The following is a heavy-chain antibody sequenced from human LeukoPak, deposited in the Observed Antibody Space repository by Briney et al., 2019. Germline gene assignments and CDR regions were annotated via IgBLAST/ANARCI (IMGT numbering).Heavy chain of an antibody. Sequence: SVKLSCKASGGTFSSYAISWVRQAPGQGLEWIGRIIPILGIANYAQKFQGRVTITADKSTSSSYMELSSLRSEDTAVYYCARETYCGGDCYSELLFDPWGQGTLVTVSS. V-gene: IGHV1-69*04. CDR2: IIPILGIA. D-gene: IGHD2-21*02. J-gene: IGHJ5*02. CDR3: ARETYCGGDCYSELLFDP. CDR1: GGTFSSYA.